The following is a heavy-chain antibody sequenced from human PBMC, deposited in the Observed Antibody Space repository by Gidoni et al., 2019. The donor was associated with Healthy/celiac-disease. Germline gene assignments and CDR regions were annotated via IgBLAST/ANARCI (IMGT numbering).Heavy chain of an antibody. Sequence: QVQLQQWGAGLLKPSETLSLTCAVYGGSFSGYYWSWIRQPPGKGLEWIGEINHSGSTNYNPSLKSRVTISVDTSKNQFSLKLSSVTAADTAVYYCATLDLYYDILTGWEGDYWGQGTLVTVSS. V-gene: IGHV4-34*01. J-gene: IGHJ4*02. CDR1: GGSFSGYY. D-gene: IGHD3-9*01. CDR3: ATLDLYYDILTGWEGDY. CDR2: INHSGST.